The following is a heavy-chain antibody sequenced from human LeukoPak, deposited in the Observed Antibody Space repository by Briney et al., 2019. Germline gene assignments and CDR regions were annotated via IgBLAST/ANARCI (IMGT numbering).Heavy chain of an antibody. Sequence: GGSLRLSCAASGFAFSTYTMNWVRQAPGRGLEWVSSISGSSDYIFYADSVKGRFTISRDNAKNSLYLQMNSLRAEDTAVYYCAGVVRYDSSDPSLDYWGQGTLVTVSS. V-gene: IGHV3-21*01. CDR1: GFAFSTYT. CDR3: AGVVRYDSSDPSLDY. CDR2: ISGSSDYI. J-gene: IGHJ4*02. D-gene: IGHD3-22*01.